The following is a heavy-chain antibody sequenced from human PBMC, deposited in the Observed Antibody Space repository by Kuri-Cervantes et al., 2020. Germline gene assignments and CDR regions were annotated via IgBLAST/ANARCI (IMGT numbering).Heavy chain of an antibody. D-gene: IGHD2-2*01. Sequence: SVKVSCKASGYTFTSYGISWVRQAPGQGLEWMGGIIPIFGTANYAQKFQGRVTITRDTSASTAYMELSSLRSEDTAVYYCARLQYCSSTSCYAGFDYWGQGTLVTVSS. CDR1: GYTFTSYG. CDR3: ARLQYCSSTSCYAGFDY. CDR2: IIPIFGTA. V-gene: IGHV1-69*05. J-gene: IGHJ4*02.